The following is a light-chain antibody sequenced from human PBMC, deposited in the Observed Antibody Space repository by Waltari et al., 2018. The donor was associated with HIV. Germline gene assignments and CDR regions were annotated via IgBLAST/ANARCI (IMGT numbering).Light chain of an antibody. CDR2: AAS. CDR3: QQTFSPPRT. CDR1: QNIINY. Sequence: DINVTQSPSSLSASVGDRVTITCRTSQNIINYLSWYHQSPGKAPTLLIFAASTVQDGVSSRFSGSGSGTDFALSIAGLQREDFGTYYRQQTFSPPRTFGPGT. V-gene: IGKV1-39*01. J-gene: IGKJ3*01.